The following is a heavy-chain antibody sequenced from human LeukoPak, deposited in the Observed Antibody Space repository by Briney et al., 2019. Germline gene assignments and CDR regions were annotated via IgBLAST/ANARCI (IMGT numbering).Heavy chain of an antibody. V-gene: IGHV1-8*01. CDR2: MNPNSGNT. D-gene: IGHD2-2*01. Sequence: ASVKVSCKASGYTFTSYDINWVRQATGQGLEWMGWMNPNSGNTGYAQKFQGRVTMTRNTSISTAYMELSSLRSEDTAVYYCAIWRCSSTSCLYNWFDPWGQGTLVTASS. CDR1: GYTFTSYD. J-gene: IGHJ5*02. CDR3: AIWRCSSTSCLYNWFDP.